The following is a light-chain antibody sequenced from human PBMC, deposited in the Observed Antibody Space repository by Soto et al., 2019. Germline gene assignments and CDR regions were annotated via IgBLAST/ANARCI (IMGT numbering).Light chain of an antibody. Sequence: QSALTQPASVSGSPGQSITISCTGPSSDVGRYHYVSWYQQHPGKAPKLMIYDVDVRPSGVSNRFSGSKSGNTASLSISGLQAEDEADYYCNSYTSSSTYVLFGGGTKLTVL. CDR1: SSDVGRYHY. CDR2: DVD. V-gene: IGLV2-14*03. CDR3: NSYTSSSTYVL. J-gene: IGLJ2*01.